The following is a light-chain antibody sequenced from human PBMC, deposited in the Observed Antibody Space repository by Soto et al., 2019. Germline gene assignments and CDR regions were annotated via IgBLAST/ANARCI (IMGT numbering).Light chain of an antibody. CDR3: QQYDNLPSIT. CDR1: QDISNY. V-gene: IGKV1-33*01. CDR2: DAS. J-gene: IGKJ5*01. Sequence: DIQMTQSPSSLSASVGDRVTITCQASQDISNYLNWYQQKPGKAPKLLIYDASNLETGVPSRFSGSGSGTDFTFTISSLQPEDIATYYCQQYDNLPSITFGQGHDWRLN.